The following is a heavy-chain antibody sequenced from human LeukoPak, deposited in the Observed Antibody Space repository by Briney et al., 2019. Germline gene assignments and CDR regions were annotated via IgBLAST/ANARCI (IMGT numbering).Heavy chain of an antibody. CDR3: ASGDHMDV. Sequence: GGSLRLSCAASGFTFSSSVMTWVRQAPGKGLEWVANIKQDGSEKYHVGSVKGRFTISRDNAKNSLYLQMNSLRAEDTAVYYCASGDHMDVWDKGTTVTVSS. J-gene: IGHJ6*03. CDR1: GFTFSSSV. CDR2: IKQDGSEK. D-gene: IGHD4-17*01. V-gene: IGHV3-7*01.